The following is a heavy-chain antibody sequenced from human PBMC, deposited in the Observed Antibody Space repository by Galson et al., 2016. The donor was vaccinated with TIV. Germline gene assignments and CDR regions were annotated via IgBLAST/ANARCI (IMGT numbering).Heavy chain of an antibody. CDR3: VSGMGSGRPRNFDY. D-gene: IGHD3-10*01. V-gene: IGHV1-46*03. J-gene: IGHJ4*02. Sequence: SVKVSCKASGYTFSKYYMHWVRQAPGQGLEWMGIINPSDGTTVYAQSFQGRVTMTRDTSTSTVYMELSSLTSEGTAVYYCVSGMGSGRPRNFDYWGQGTLVTVST. CDR2: INPSDGTT. CDR1: GYTFSKYY.